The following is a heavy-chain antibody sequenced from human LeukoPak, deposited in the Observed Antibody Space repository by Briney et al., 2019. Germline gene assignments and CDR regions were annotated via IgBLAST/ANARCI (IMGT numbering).Heavy chain of an antibody. Sequence: ASVKVSCKASGYTFTSYYMHWVRQAPGQGLEWMGKINPSDGSTRYAQKFQGRVTMTRDMSTSTVYMELSSLRSEDTAVYYCARDLNYYDSSGHHNWFDPWGQGTLVTVSS. D-gene: IGHD3-22*01. J-gene: IGHJ5*02. CDR3: ARDLNYYDSSGHHNWFDP. CDR2: INPSDGST. CDR1: GYTFTSYY. V-gene: IGHV1-46*01.